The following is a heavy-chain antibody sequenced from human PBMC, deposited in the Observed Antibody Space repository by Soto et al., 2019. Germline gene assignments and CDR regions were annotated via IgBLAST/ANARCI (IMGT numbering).Heavy chain of an antibody. CDR2: IDSDGSST. CDR3: ARYSRSSAGYYFGMDV. V-gene: IGHV3-74*01. D-gene: IGHD6-6*01. J-gene: IGHJ6*02. Sequence: EVQLVESGGGLVQPGGSLSLSCAASGFTFSSYWMHWVRQAPGKGLVWVSRIDSDGSSTTYADSVKGRFTISRDNAKNTLYLQMNSLRAEDTAVYYCARYSRSSAGYYFGMDVWGQGTTVTVSS. CDR1: GFTFSSYW.